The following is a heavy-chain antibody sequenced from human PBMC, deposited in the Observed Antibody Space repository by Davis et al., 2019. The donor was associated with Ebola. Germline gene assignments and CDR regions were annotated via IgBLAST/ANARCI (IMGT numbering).Heavy chain of an antibody. J-gene: IGHJ4*02. V-gene: IGHV4-61*01. CDR1: GYSISSGYY. CDR3: ARGSGSYSHY. Sequence: GSLRLSCTVSGYSISSGYYWGWIRQPPGKGLEWIGYIYYSGSTNYNPPLKSRVTISVDTSKNQFSLKLSSVTAADTAVYYCARGSGSYSHYWGQGTLVTVSS. CDR2: IYYSGST. D-gene: IGHD1-26*01.